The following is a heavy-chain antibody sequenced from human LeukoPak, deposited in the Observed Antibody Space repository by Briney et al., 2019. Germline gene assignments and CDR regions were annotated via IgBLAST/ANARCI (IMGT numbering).Heavy chain of an antibody. CDR1: GYTFTSYG. CDR2: ISAYNGNT. CDR3: ARVAHQEGRYSSTHPDY. D-gene: IGHD6-13*01. V-gene: IGHV1-18*01. J-gene: IGHJ4*02. Sequence: ASVKVSCKASGYTFTSYGISWVRQAPGQGLEWMGWISAYNGNTNYAQKLQGRVTMTTDTSTSTAYMELRSLRSDDTAVYYCARVAHQEGRYSSTHPDYWGQGTLVTVS.